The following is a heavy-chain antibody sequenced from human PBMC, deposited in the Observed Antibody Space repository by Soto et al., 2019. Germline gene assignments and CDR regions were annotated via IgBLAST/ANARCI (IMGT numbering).Heavy chain of an antibody. D-gene: IGHD4-17*01. CDR2: IWYDGSNK. CDR3: ARDLTVTTHAVDY. Sequence: QVQLVESGGGVVQPGRSLRLSCAASGFTFSSYGMHWVRQAPGKGLEWVAVIWYDGSNKYYADSVKGRFTISRDNSKNTLYLQMNSLRAEDTAVYYCARDLTVTTHAVDYWGQGTLVTVSS. V-gene: IGHV3-33*01. CDR1: GFTFSSYG. J-gene: IGHJ4*02.